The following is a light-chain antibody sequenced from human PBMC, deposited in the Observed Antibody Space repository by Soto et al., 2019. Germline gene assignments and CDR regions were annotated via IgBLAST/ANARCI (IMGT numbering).Light chain of an antibody. V-gene: IGKV1-5*01. CDR2: ADS. Sequence: DIPMTQSPSTLSASVGDRVTITCRASQSISSWLAWYKQKPGKAPKLLIYADSILESGVPSRFSGVGSGTDFTLNISSLQPDDFATYYCQQYNSSSSTVGQGTKVEIK. CDR3: QQYNSSSST. CDR1: QSISSW. J-gene: IGKJ1*01.